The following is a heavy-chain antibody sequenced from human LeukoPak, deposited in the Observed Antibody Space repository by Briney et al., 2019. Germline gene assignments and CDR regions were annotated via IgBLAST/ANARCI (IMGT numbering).Heavy chain of an antibody. J-gene: IGHJ5*02. CDR1: GGPISSSSYY. CDR3: ARRGYCNSTSCYEVWFDP. Sequence: SETLSLTCTVSGGPISSSSYYWGWIRQPPRKGLEWIGIIYYSGSTYYNPSLKRRLTISVDTSKNQFSLKLSSVTATDTAVYYCARRGYCNSTSCYEVWFDPWGQGTLVTVSS. D-gene: IGHD2-2*01. CDR2: IYYSGST. V-gene: IGHV4-39*01.